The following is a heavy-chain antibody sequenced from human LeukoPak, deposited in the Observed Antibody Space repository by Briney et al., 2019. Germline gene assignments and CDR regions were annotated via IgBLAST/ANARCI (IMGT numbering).Heavy chain of an antibody. CDR3: RYCSSTSCYGNDY. J-gene: IGHJ4*02. CDR1: GGTFSSYA. Sequence: ASVKVSCKASGGTFSSYAISWVRQAPGQGPEWMGRIIPIFGIANYAQKFQGRVTITADKSTSTAYMELSSLRSEDTAVYYCRYCSSTSCYGNDYWGQGTLVTVSS. D-gene: IGHD2-2*01. V-gene: IGHV1-69*04. CDR2: IIPIFGIA.